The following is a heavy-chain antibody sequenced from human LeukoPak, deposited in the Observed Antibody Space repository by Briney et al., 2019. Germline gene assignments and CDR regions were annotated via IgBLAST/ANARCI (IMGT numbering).Heavy chain of an antibody. CDR2: ISWNSGSI. J-gene: IGHJ4*02. Sequence: LPGRSLRLSCAASGFTFDDYAMHWVRQAPGKGLEWVSGISWNSGSIGYADSVKGRFTISRDNAKNSLYLQMNSLRAEDTALYYCAKGTGYSSSWLDYWGQGTLVTVSS. CDR3: AKGTGYSSSWLDY. D-gene: IGHD6-13*01. V-gene: IGHV3-9*01. CDR1: GFTFDDYA.